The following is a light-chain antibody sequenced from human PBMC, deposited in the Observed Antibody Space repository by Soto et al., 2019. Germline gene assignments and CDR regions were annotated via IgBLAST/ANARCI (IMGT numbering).Light chain of an antibody. J-gene: IGLJ2*01. CDR3: SSFTSHSTLV. CDR2: EVS. V-gene: IGLV2-18*02. CDR1: RRDIGSYNR. Sequence: QSVLTQPPSVSGSPGQSVTIFCTGTRRDIGSYNRVSWFQQPPGKAPKVMIYEVSKRPSWVPDRFSGSKSGNTASLTISGLQAEDEADYYCSSFTSHSTLVFGGETKLTGL.